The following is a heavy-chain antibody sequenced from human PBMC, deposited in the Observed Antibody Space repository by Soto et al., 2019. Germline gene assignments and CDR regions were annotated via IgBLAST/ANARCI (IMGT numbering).Heavy chain of an antibody. V-gene: IGHV3-33*01. CDR1: GFTFSSYG. Sequence: QVQLVESGGGVVQPGRSLRLSCAASGFTFSSYGMHWVRQAPGEGLEWVAVIWYDGSNKYYADSVKGRFTISRDNSKNTLYLQMNSLRAEDTAVYYCARAPYSSTGPALDYWGQGTLVTVSS. CDR3: ARAPYSSTGPALDY. D-gene: IGHD6-13*01. J-gene: IGHJ4*02. CDR2: IWYDGSNK.